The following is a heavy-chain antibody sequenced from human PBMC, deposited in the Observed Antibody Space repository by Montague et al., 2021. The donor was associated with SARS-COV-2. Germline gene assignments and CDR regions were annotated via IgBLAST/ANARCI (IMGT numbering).Heavy chain of an antibody. Sequence: TLSLTCTVSGGSISSGKYYWSWIRQPAGKGLEWIGRMYTSGSTNYNPSLKSRGAISVDTSKNQFSLKLRSVTAADTAVYYCARDSPVVITSSSWNYYGMDVWGQGTTVTVSS. CDR2: MYTSGST. CDR1: GGSISSGKYY. J-gene: IGHJ6*02. V-gene: IGHV4-61*02. CDR3: ARDSPVVITSSSWNYYGMDV. D-gene: IGHD3-22*01.